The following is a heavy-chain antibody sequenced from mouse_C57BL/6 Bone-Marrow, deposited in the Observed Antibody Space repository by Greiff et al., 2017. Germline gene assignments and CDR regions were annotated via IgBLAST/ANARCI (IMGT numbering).Heavy chain of an antibody. Sequence: QVHVKQPGAELVRPGSSVKLSCKASGYTFTSYWMDWVKQRPGQGLEWIGNIYPSDSETHYNQKFKDKATLTVDKSSSTAYMQLSSLTSADSAVXSWASGVASNYGAYWGQGTLVTVSA. J-gene: IGHJ3*01. V-gene: IGHV1-61*01. CDR2: IYPSDSET. D-gene: IGHD2-5*01. CDR3: ASGVASNYGAY. CDR1: GYTFTSYW.